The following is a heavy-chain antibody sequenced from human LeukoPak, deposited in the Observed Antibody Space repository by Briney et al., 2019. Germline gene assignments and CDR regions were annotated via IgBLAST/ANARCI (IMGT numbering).Heavy chain of an antibody. CDR2: ISSSSSYI. Sequence: KPGGSLRLSCAASGFTFSSYSMNWVRQAPGKGLEWVSSISSSSSYIYYADSVKGRFTISRDNAKNSLYLQMNSLRAEDTAVYYCARVRPVVPPGGYYYYMDVWGKGTTVTVSS. V-gene: IGHV3-21*01. D-gene: IGHD2-2*01. CDR3: ARVRPVVPPGGYYYYMDV. J-gene: IGHJ6*03. CDR1: GFTFSSYS.